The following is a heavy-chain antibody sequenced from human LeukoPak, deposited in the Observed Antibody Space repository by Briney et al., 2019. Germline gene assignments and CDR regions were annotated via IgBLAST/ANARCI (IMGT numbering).Heavy chain of an antibody. J-gene: IGHJ3*02. CDR1: GFTFSDYY. CDR2: ISSSSSSTI. Sequence: GGSLRLSCAASGFTFSDYYMNWVRQAPGKGLEWVSYISSSSSSTIYYADSVKGRFTISRDNAKNSLYLQMNSLRAEDTAVYYCARTDNPNWGFYDAFDIWGQGTMVTVSS. CDR3: ARTDNPNWGFYDAFDI. V-gene: IGHV3-11*01. D-gene: IGHD7-27*01.